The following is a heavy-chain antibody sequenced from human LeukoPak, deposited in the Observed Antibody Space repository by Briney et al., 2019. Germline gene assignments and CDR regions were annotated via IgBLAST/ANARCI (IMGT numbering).Heavy chain of an antibody. CDR3: ARHVRQYGDYANWFDP. J-gene: IGHJ5*02. D-gene: IGHD4-17*01. CDR1: GGSIRSYY. CDR2: IYYSGST. V-gene: IGHV4-59*08. Sequence: SETLSLTCTVSGGSIRSYYWSWIRQPPGKGLEWIGYIYYSGSTNYNPSLKSRVTISVDTSKNQLPLKLNSVTAADTAVYYCARHVRQYGDYANWFDPWGQGTLVTVSS.